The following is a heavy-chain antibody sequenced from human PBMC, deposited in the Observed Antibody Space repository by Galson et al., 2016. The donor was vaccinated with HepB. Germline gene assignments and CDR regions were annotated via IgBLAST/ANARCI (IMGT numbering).Heavy chain of an antibody. CDR2: IDPYDSYT. CDR1: GYNFPTFW. CDR3: ARRGPYYYGFDV. V-gene: IGHV5-10-1*01. Sequence: QSGAEVKKPGDSLTISCKTSGYNFPTFWINWVRLVPRKGLEWLGRIDPYDSYTNYSPSFQGRVTISADKSSNTAHLHWSSLRASDTAIYFCARRGPYYYGFDVWGQGTTVIVSS. D-gene: IGHD3-10*01. J-gene: IGHJ6*02.